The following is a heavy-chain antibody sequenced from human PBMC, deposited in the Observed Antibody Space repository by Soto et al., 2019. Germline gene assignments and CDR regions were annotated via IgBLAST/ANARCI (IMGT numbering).Heavy chain of an antibody. CDR2: IYYDGST. V-gene: IGHV4-39*07. Sequence: SETLSLTCSVSGASVSSNTFYWGWIRQPPGKGLESIANIYYDGSTNYNPSLKSRVTISVDTSKNQFSLKLTSVTAADTAVYYCARDKITGLFDYWGQGTLVTVSS. J-gene: IGHJ4*02. CDR1: GASVSSNTFY. D-gene: IGHD2-8*02. CDR3: ARDKITGLFDY.